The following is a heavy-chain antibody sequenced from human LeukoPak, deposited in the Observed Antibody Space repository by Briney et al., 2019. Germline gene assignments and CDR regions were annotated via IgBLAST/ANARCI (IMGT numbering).Heavy chain of an antibody. D-gene: IGHD2-21*01. V-gene: IGHV3-74*01. CDR2: INIDGRSA. Sequence: GGSLRLSCAASGFSFSSYWMHWVRQAPGKGLLWVSRINIDGRSASYAPSVTGRFTMSRDNAKNTVYLQMSSLRAEDTAVYYCVRDVWGDRDGFFEYWGQGTLVTVSS. CDR1: GFSFSSYW. CDR3: VRDVWGDRDGFFEY. J-gene: IGHJ4*02.